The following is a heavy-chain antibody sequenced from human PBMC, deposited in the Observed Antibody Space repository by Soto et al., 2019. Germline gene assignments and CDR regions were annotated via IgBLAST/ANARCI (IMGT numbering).Heavy chain of an antibody. J-gene: IGHJ5*02. V-gene: IGHV3-48*02. Sequence: EVQLVESGGGLVQPGGSLRLSCAASGFTFSSYSMNWVRQAPGKGLEWVSYISSSSSTIYYADSGKGLFTISRDNANNSLSLQMSRLRDEDTAVYYCAREGGNLNWFDPWGQGTLVTVSS. CDR1: GFTFSSYS. CDR2: ISSSSSTI. D-gene: IGHD1-26*01. CDR3: AREGGNLNWFDP.